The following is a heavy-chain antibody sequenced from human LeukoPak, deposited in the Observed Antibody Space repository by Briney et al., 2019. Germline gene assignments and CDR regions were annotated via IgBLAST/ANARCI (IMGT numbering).Heavy chain of an antibody. D-gene: IGHD3-9*01. CDR3: ASPGYRTAYDAFDI. CDR1: GGTFSSYA. Sequence: ASVKVSCKASGGTFSSYAISWVRQAPGQGLEWMGGIIPIFGTANYAQKFRGRVTITADKSTSTAYMELRSLRSDDTAVYYCASPGYRTAYDAFDIWGQGTMVTVSS. J-gene: IGHJ3*02. V-gene: IGHV1-69*06. CDR2: IIPIFGTA.